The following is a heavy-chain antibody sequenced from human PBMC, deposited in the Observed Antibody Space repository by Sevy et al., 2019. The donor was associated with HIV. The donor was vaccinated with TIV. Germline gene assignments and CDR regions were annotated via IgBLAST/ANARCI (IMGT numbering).Heavy chain of an antibody. D-gene: IGHD5-12*01. V-gene: IGHV3-30*18. J-gene: IGHJ4*02. CDR2: ISYDGSNK. Sequence: GGSLRLSCAASGFTFSSYGMHWVRQAPGKGLEWVAVISYDGSNKYYADSVKGRFTISRDNSKNRVYLQMNSLRAEDTAVYYCAKGGLVEMATISAYWGQGTLVTVSS. CDR1: GFTFSSYG. CDR3: AKGGLVEMATISAY.